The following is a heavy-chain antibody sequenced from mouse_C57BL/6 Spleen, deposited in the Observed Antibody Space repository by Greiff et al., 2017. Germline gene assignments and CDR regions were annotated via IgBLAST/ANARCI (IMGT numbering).Heavy chain of an antibody. Sequence: QVQLQQPGAELVKPGASVKLSCKASGYTFTSYWMHWVKQRPGQGLEWIGMIHPNSGSTNYNEKFKSKATLTVDKSSSTAYMRLSSLTSEDSAVYYCARGDSNYGYFDYWGQGTTLTVSS. CDR3: ARGDSNYGYFDY. CDR2: IHPNSGST. J-gene: IGHJ2*01. CDR1: GYTFTSYW. D-gene: IGHD2-5*01. V-gene: IGHV1-64*01.